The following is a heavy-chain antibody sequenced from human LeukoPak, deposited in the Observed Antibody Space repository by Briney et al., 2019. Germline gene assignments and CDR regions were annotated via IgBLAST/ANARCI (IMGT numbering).Heavy chain of an antibody. J-gene: IGHJ5*02. Sequence: ASVKVSCKASGYTFTSCDINWVRQATGQGLEWMGWMNPNSGNTGYAQKFQGRVTMTRNTSISTAYMELSSLRSEDTAVYYCARAFRLRRRFDPWGQGTLVTVSS. CDR2: MNPNSGNT. V-gene: IGHV1-8*01. CDR3: ARAFRLRRRFDP. D-gene: IGHD4-17*01. CDR1: GYTFTSCD.